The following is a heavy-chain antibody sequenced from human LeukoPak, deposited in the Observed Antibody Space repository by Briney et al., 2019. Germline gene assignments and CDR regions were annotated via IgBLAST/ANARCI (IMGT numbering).Heavy chain of an antibody. Sequence: SETLPLTCTVSGGSISSYYWSWIRQPAGKGLEWIGRIYTSGGTNYNPSLKSRVTMSVDTSKNQFSLKLSSVTAADTAVYYCARDFDYYDSSGYSSHYYYYYMDVWGKGTTVTVSS. CDR2: IYTSGGT. V-gene: IGHV4-4*07. CDR1: GGSISSYY. D-gene: IGHD3-22*01. J-gene: IGHJ6*03. CDR3: ARDFDYYDSSGYSSHYYYYYMDV.